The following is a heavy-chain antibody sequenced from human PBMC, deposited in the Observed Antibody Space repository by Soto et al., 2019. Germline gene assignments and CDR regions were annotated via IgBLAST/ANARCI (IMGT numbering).Heavy chain of an antibody. D-gene: IGHD2-2*01. J-gene: IGHJ3*02. Sequence: GGSLRLSCAASGFTFDDYAMHWVRQAPGKGLEWVSGISWNSGSIGYADSVKGRFTISRDNAKNSLYLQMNSLRAEDTALYYCAKATGTVVVPAAPPLRDAFDIWGQGTMVTVSS. CDR3: AKATGTVVVPAAPPLRDAFDI. CDR1: GFTFDDYA. CDR2: ISWNSGSI. V-gene: IGHV3-9*01.